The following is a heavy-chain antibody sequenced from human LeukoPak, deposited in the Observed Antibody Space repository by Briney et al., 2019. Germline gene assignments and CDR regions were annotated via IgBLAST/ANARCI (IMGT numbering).Heavy chain of an antibody. D-gene: IGHD3-3*01. J-gene: IGHJ6*02. CDR3: AREGFPPKISDFWSGLGPYYYYGMDV. CDR2: INPSGGST. V-gene: IGHV1-46*01. CDR1: GYTFTSNY. Sequence: PGASVKVSCKASGYTFTSNYMHWVRQAPGQGLEWMGIINPSGGSTSYTQKFQGRVTMTRDTSTSTVYMELSSLRSEDTAVYYCAREGFPPKISDFWSGLGPYYYYGMDVWGQGTTVTVSS.